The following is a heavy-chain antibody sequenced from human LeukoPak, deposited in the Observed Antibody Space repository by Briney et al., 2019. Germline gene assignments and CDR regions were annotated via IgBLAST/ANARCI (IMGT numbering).Heavy chain of an antibody. CDR2: ISGSGGST. CDR3: ARDRPDGVVVPDEPYYYYMDV. J-gene: IGHJ6*03. Sequence: GGSLRLSCAASGFSFSSYAMSWVRQAPGKGLECVSVISGSGGSTYYADSVKGRFTISRDNAKNSLYLQMNSLRAEDTAVYYCARDRPDGVVVPDEPYYYYMDVWGKGTTVTVSS. CDR1: GFSFSSYA. D-gene: IGHD2-2*01. V-gene: IGHV3-23*01.